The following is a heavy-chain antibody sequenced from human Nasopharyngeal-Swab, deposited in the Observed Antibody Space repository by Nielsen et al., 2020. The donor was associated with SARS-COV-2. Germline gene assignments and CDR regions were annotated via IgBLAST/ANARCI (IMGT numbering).Heavy chain of an antibody. CDR2: INTNTGNP. D-gene: IGHD3-9*01. Sequence: SVKVSCKASGYTFTSYAMNWVRQAPGQGLEWMGWINTNTGNPTYAQGFTGRFVFSLDTSVSTAYLQISSLKAEDTAVYYCARGMGELRYFDWLSTYYFDYWGQGTLVTVSS. J-gene: IGHJ4*02. V-gene: IGHV7-4-1*02. CDR1: GYTFTSYA. CDR3: ARGMGELRYFDWLSTYYFDY.